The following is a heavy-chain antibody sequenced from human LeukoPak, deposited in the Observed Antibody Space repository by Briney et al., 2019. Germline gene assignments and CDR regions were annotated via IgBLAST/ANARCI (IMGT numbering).Heavy chain of an antibody. CDR1: GGSVSSGSYY. V-gene: IGHV4-61*01. CDR3: ARAFSSSLFDY. J-gene: IGHJ4*02. CDR2: IYYSGST. D-gene: IGHD6-19*01. Sequence: SETLSLTCTVSGGSVSSGSYYWSWIRQSPGKGLEWIGFIYYSGSTNYNPSLKSRVSISVDTSKNQFSPKLSSVTAADTAVYYCARAFSSSLFDYWGQGTLVTVSS.